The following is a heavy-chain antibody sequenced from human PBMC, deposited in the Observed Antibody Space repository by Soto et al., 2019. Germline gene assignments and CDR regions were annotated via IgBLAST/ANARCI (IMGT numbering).Heavy chain of an antibody. D-gene: IGHD3-3*01. CDR3: GRERGGRDTVFGVVVPSYYMDV. J-gene: IGHJ6*03. Sequence: EVQLVESGGGLVQPGGSLRLSCAASGFTFSSYWMHWVRQAPGKGLVWVSRINSDGSSTSYADSVKGRFTISRDNAKNTLYLQMNSLRAEDTAVYYCGRERGGRDTVFGVVVPSYYMDVWGKGTTVTVSS. CDR2: INSDGSST. CDR1: GFTFSSYW. V-gene: IGHV3-74*01.